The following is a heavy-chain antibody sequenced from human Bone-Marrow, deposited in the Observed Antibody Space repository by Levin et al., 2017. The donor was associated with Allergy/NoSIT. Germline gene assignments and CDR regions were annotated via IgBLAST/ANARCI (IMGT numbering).Heavy chain of an antibody. V-gene: IGHV5-51*01. CDR2: VYPRDSNT. CDR1: GNTFSTEW. Sequence: RGESLKISCQGSGNTFSTEWIAWVRQMPGKGLEMMGVVYPRDSNTRYSPSFQGQVTFSADKSISTVYLQWTSLKASDTAIYYCARQTSGYDALDVWGQGTMVAVSS. D-gene: IGHD5-18*01. J-gene: IGHJ3*01. CDR3: ARQTSGYDALDV.